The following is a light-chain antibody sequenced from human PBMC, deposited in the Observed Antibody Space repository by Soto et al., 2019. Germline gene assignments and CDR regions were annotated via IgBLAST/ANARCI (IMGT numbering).Light chain of an antibody. Sequence: QCALTQLASVSGSPGHSITISCTGTTCDIGAYNYVSWYQQHPGRAPKLRIYDVSNRPSGVSNRVSGSKSGNTASLTISWLHAEEEADYYCSSYTRSRTYLFVAGNKLTVL. CDR2: DVS. CDR1: TCDIGAYNY. V-gene: IGLV2-14*01. J-gene: IGLJ1*01. CDR3: SSYTRSRTYL.